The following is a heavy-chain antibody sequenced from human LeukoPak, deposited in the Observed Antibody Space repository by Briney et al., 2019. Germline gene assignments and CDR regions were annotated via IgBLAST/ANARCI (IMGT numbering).Heavy chain of an antibody. CDR2: IHHSGSI. J-gene: IGHJ4*02. CDR1: GFTFSSYSM. CDR3: ARLSFMVRGVISFDF. V-gene: IGHV4-4*02. Sequence: GSLRLSCAASGFTFSSYSMNWVRQSPGKGLEWIGEIHHSGSINYNPSLQSRVTISLDNSKNQFSLKVRSVTAADTAVYYCARLSFMVRGVISFDFWGQGTLVTVSS. D-gene: IGHD3-10*01.